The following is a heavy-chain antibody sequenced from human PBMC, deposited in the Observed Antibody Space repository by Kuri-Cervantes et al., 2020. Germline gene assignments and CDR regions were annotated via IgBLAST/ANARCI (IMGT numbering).Heavy chain of an antibody. CDR3: ARYSSGCLDY. CDR1: GGSFSGYN. Sequence: SETLSLTCAASGGSFSGYNWAWIRQSPGKGLEWIGEINHSGGTKYNASLKSRVTISVDTSKNQFSLKLSSVTAADTAVYYCARYSSGCLDYWGQGTLVTVSS. V-gene: IGHV4-34*01. CDR2: INHSGGT. J-gene: IGHJ4*02. D-gene: IGHD6-19*01.